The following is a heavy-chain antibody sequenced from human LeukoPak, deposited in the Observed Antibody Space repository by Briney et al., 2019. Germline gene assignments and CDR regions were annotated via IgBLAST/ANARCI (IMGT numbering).Heavy chain of an antibody. CDR2: INWNGGST. J-gene: IGHJ4*02. CDR1: GFTFDDYG. V-gene: IGHV3-20*04. Sequence: GGSLRLSCAASGFTFDDYGMSWVRQAPGKGLEWVSGINWNGGSTGYADSVKGRFTISRDNAKNSLYLQMNSLRAEDTALYYCARYRSIAAAGTNDYWGQGTLVTVSS. CDR3: ARYRSIAAAGTNDY. D-gene: IGHD6-13*01.